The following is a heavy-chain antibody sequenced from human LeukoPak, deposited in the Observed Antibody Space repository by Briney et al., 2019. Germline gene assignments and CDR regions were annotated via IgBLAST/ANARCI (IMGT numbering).Heavy chain of an antibody. CDR3: ARTTSVGYCSGGSCYSSKLFDY. D-gene: IGHD2-15*01. CDR2: IYYSGST. V-gene: IGHV4-59*08. Sequence: SETLSLTCTVSGGPISSYYWSWIRQPPGKGLEWIGYIYYSGSTNYNPSLKSRVTISVDTSKNQFSLKLSSVTAADTAVYYCARTTSVGYCSGGSCYSSKLFDYWGQGTLVTVSS. J-gene: IGHJ4*02. CDR1: GGPISSYY.